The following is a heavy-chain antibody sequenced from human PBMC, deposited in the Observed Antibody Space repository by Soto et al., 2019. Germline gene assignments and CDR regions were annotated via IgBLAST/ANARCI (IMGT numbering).Heavy chain of an antibody. Sequence: SVKVSCKASGFTFSNSAIQWMRQARGERLEWIGWIVVGSGNTNYAQKIQERVTIIRDMSTSTSYMELSSLTSEDTAVYYCVFFITTRPYGKIVFRGPGTLVTL. CDR3: VFFITTRPYGKIVF. CDR1: GFTFSNSA. CDR2: IVVGSGNT. V-gene: IGHV1-58*02. D-gene: IGHD3-22*01. J-gene: IGHJ4*02.